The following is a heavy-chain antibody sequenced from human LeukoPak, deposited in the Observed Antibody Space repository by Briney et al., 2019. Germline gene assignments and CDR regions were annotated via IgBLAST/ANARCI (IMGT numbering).Heavy chain of an antibody. J-gene: IGHJ6*03. CDR2: IQYDESER. D-gene: IGHD3-16*01. Sequence: GGSLRLSCAASGFIFSNYGMHWVRQAPGKGLQWVAFIQYDESERFYADSVKRRFTISRDNSENTVHLQMNSLRAEDTALYHCARQMMESPHYYYMDIWGKGTSVTVSS. CDR3: ARQMMESPHYYYMDI. V-gene: IGHV3-30*02. CDR1: GFIFSNYG.